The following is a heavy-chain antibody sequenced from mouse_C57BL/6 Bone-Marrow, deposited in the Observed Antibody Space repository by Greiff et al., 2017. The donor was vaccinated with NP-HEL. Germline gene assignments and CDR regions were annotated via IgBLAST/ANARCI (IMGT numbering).Heavy chain of an antibody. CDR3: VRLGRAYAMDY. J-gene: IGHJ4*01. CDR2: IRSKSNNYAT. V-gene: IGHV10-1*01. D-gene: IGHD4-1*01. CDR1: GFSFNTYA. Sequence: EVKVVESGGGLVQPKGSLKLSCAASGFSFNTYAMNWVRQAPGKGLEWVARIRSKSNNYATYYADSVKDRFTISRDDSESMLYLQMNNLKTEDTAMYYCVRLGRAYAMDYWGQGTSVTVSS.